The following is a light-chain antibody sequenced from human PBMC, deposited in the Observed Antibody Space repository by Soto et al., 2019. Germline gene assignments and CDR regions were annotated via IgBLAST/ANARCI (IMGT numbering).Light chain of an antibody. V-gene: IGLV2-8*01. CDR2: EVT. J-gene: IGLJ2*01. Sequence: QSALTQPPSTYGAPGQAITISCTGTDKDIGTYNSVSWYQHSPDRAPKLIISEVTQRPAGVPDRFSGSKSGNTASLTVSGLQAEDEGTYSCTSYGGSDIFVLFGGGTKLTVL. CDR3: TSYGGSDIFVL. CDR1: DKDIGTYNS.